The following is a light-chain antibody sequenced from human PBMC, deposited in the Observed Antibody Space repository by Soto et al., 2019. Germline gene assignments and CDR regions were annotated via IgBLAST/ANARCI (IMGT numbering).Light chain of an antibody. CDR3: QQYGSSPSIT. CDR1: QSVSSN. CDR2: GAS. J-gene: IGKJ5*01. Sequence: EIVVTQYTATLFLFPGGRGPVSWRASQSVSSNLAWYQQKPGQAPRLLIYGASSRATGIPDRFSGSGSGTDFTLTISRLEPEDFAVYYCQQYGSSPSITFGQGTRLEIK. V-gene: IGKV3-20*01.